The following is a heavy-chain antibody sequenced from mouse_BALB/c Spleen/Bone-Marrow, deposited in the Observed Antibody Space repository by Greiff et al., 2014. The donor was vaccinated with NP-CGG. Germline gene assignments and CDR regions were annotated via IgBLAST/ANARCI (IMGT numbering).Heavy chain of an antibody. J-gene: IGHJ3*01. CDR1: GYTFTSYW. CDR3: ARYAGEFVY. CDR2: INPSTGRT. Sequence: QVQLQQSGAELVKPGASVKLSCKASGYTFTSYWMHWGRQRPGQGLEWIGEINPSTGRTNYNEKFKSEATVTVDKSSTTAYMQLSSLTSEDSAVYYCARYAGEFVYWGQGTLVTVSA. D-gene: IGHD6-5*01. V-gene: IGHV1S81*02.